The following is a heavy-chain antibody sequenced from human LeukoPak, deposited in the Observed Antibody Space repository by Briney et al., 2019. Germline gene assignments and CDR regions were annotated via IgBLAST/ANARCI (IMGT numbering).Heavy chain of an antibody. CDR2: IYYSGST. J-gene: IGHJ3*02. CDR1: GGSISSYY. Sequence: PSETLSLTCTVSGGSISSYYWSWIRQPPWKGLEWIGYIYYSGSTNYNPSLKSRVTISVDTSKNQFSLKLSSVAAADTAVYYCARAAQLTDAFDIWGQGTMVTVSS. D-gene: IGHD5-24*01. CDR3: ARAAQLTDAFDI. V-gene: IGHV4-59*01.